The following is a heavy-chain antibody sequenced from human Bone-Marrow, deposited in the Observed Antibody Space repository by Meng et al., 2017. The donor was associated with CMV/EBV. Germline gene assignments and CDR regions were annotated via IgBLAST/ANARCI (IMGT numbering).Heavy chain of an antibody. CDR1: GDTFNRYA. J-gene: IGHJ4*02. Sequence: SVKVSCKASGDTFNRYAFSWVRQAPGQRLEWMGGLIPSFGTVNFAQGFEGRLTITTDKSTSTVYMDLSSLKSEDTAVYYCARDNDWGPDYWGQGTLVTVSS. CDR3: ARDNDWGPDY. D-gene: IGHD3-9*01. CDR2: LIPSFGTV. V-gene: IGHV1-69*05.